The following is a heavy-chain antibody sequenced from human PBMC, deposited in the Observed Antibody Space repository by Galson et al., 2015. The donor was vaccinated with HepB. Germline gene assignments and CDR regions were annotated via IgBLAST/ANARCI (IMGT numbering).Heavy chain of an antibody. V-gene: IGHV5-51*01. D-gene: IGHD2-2*01. Sequence: QSGAEVKKPGESLKISCKGSGYSFTSYWIGWVRQMPGKGLEWMGIIYPGDSDTRYSPSFQGQVTISADKSISTAYLQWSSLKASDTAMYYCARLVVVPAARAYYFDYWGQGTLVTVSS. CDR1: GYSFTSYW. CDR2: IYPGDSDT. CDR3: ARLVVVPAARAYYFDY. J-gene: IGHJ4*02.